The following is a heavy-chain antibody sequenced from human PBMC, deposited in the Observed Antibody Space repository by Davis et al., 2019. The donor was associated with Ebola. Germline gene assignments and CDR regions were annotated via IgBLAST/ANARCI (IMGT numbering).Heavy chain of an antibody. J-gene: IGHJ4*02. V-gene: IGHV3-30-3*01. Sequence: GESLKISCAASGFTFRTYAMYWVRQAPGKGLECVALILHDGSNEYYTDSVKGRFTISRDNSKNTLYLQMNSLRAEDTAVYYCASKGGYWGQGTLVTVSS. CDR1: GFTFRTYA. CDR2: ILHDGSNE. CDR3: ASKGGY.